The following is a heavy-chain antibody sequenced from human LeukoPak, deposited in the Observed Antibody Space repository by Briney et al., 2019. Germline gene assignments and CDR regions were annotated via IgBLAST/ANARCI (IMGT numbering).Heavy chain of an antibody. D-gene: IGHD5-12*01. V-gene: IGHV3-30*18. Sequence: PGRSLRLSCAASGFTFSSYGMHWVRQAPGKGLEWVAVISYDGSNKYYADSVKGRFTISRDNSKNTLYLQMNSLRAEDTAVYYCAKDFGYSGYGGDYWGQGTLVTVSS. CDR2: ISYDGSNK. CDR3: AKDFGYSGYGGDY. CDR1: GFTFSSYG. J-gene: IGHJ4*02.